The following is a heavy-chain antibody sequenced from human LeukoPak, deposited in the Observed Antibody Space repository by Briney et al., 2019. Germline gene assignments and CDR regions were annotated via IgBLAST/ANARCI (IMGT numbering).Heavy chain of an antibody. CDR1: GGTFSSYA. CDR2: IIPIFGTA. V-gene: IGHV1-69*05. CDR3: ASDVTIFGVRDYYFDY. J-gene: IGHJ4*02. D-gene: IGHD3-3*01. Sequence: ASVKVSCEASGGTFSSYAISWVRQAPGQGLEWVGRIIPIFGTANYAQKFQGRVTITTDESTSTAYMELSSLRSEDTAVYYCASDVTIFGVRDYYFDYWGQGTLVTVSS.